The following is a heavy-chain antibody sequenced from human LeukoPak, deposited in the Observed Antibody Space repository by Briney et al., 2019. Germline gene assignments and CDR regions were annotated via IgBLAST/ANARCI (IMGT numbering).Heavy chain of an antibody. CDR1: GYTFTGYY. CDR3: ARAPAKFVVVPGGLDY. D-gene: IGHD2-2*01. J-gene: IGHJ4*02. V-gene: IGHV1-2*02. CDR2: INPNSGGT. Sequence: GASVKVSCKASGYTFTGYYMHWLRHAPGQGLEWMGWINPNSGGTNYAQKFQGRVTMTRDTSISTAYMELSRLRSDYTAVYYCARAPAKFVVVPGGLDYWGKGTLVTVSS.